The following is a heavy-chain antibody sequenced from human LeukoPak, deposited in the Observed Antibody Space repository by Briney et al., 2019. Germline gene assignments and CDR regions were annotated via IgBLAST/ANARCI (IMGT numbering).Heavy chain of an antibody. V-gene: IGHV3-15*01. CDR2: IRSNADGGTT. CDR1: GFNLNNAW. J-gene: IGHJ5*02. Sequence: GGSLRLSCVASGFNLNNAWMTWVRQAPGKGLEWVGRIRSNADGGTTDYAAPVQGRFTISRDNSKNTLYLQMNSLRAEDTAVYYCARDPQNPYYYDSSGYYNNWFDPWGQGTLVTVSS. CDR3: ARDPQNPYYYDSSGYYNNWFDP. D-gene: IGHD3-22*01.